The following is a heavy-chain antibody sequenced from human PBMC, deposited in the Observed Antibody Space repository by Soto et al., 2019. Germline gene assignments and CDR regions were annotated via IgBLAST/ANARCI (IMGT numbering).Heavy chain of an antibody. J-gene: IGHJ4*02. CDR1: GGSISSYY. CDR2: IYYFGST. Sequence: SETPSLTCTVSGGSISSYYWSWIRQPPGKGLEWIGYIYYFGSTNYNPSLKSRVTISVDTSKNQFSLKLSSVTAADTAVYYCARHSPDFDWLSQFDYWGQGTLVTVSS. CDR3: ARHSPDFDWLSQFDY. D-gene: IGHD3-9*01. V-gene: IGHV4-59*08.